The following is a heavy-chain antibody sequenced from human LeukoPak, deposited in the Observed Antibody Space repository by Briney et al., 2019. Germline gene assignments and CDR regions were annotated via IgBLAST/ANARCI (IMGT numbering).Heavy chain of an antibody. J-gene: IGHJ5*02. CDR1: GGSISSISYY. Sequence: SETLSLTCTVSGGSISSISYYWGWIRQPPGKGLEWIGSIYYSGSTYYNPSLKSRVTISVDTSKNQFSLKLSSVTAADTAVYYCARVQRITIFGVIRNWFDLWGQGTLVTVSS. D-gene: IGHD3-3*01. CDR2: IYYSGST. CDR3: ARVQRITIFGVIRNWFDL. V-gene: IGHV4-39*07.